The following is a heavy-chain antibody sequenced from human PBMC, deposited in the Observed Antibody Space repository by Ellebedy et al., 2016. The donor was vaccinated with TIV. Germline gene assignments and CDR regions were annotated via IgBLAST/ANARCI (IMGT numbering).Heavy chain of an antibody. CDR3: ARVPRTPDRDHDAFDI. CDR2: IYYSGST. CDR1: GGSISSSSYY. D-gene: IGHD1-14*01. V-gene: IGHV4-39*01. Sequence: SETLSLTXTVSGGSISSSSYYWGWIRQPPGKGLEWIGSIYYSGSTYYNPSLKSRVTISVDTSKNQFSLKLSSVTAADTAVYYCARVPRTPDRDHDAFDIWGQGTTVTVSS. J-gene: IGHJ3*02.